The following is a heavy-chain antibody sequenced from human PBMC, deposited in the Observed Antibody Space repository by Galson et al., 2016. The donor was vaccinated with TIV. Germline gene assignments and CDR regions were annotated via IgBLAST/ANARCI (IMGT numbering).Heavy chain of an antibody. CDR1: GFTFDDYA. J-gene: IGHJ6*03. V-gene: IGHV3-9*01. CDR2: ISWNGGVV. D-gene: IGHD2-21*01. Sequence: SLRLSCAASGFTFDDYALHWVRQAPGKGLEWVSGISWNGGVVGYAASVKGRFTISRDNAKNSLYLQMNSLRTDGTAVYFCCKGSGDAPYYFYMDVWGEGTTVIAS. CDR3: CKGSGDAPYYFYMDV.